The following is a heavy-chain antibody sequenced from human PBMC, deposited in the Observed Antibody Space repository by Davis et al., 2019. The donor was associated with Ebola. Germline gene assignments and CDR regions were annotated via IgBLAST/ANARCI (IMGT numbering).Heavy chain of an antibody. V-gene: IGHV1-2*02. CDR1: GFTFTDYY. CDR2: IKLNSGGT. J-gene: IGHJ4*02. D-gene: IGHD1-26*01. CDR3: ARDLSGDNILCPDY. Sequence: ASVKVSCKASGFTFTDYYMHWVRQAPGQGLEWMGWIKLNSGGTNYAQRFKDRVTMTRDTSISTAYMELSSLTSDDTAVYYCARDLSGDNILCPDYWGQGTLVTVSS.